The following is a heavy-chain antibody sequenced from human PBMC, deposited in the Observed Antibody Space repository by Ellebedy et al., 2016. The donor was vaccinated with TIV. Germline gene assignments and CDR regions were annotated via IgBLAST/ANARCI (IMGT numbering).Heavy chain of an antibody. V-gene: IGHV1-69*13. Sequence: AASVKVSCKASGGTFSSYAISWVRQAPGQGLEWMGGIIPIFGTANYAQKFQGRVTITADESTSTAYMELSSLRSEDTAVYYCARDVIAAAGTNYYYYGMDVWGQGTTVTVSS. CDR1: GGTFSSYA. CDR3: ARDVIAAAGTNYYYYGMDV. D-gene: IGHD6-13*01. CDR2: IIPIFGTA. J-gene: IGHJ6*02.